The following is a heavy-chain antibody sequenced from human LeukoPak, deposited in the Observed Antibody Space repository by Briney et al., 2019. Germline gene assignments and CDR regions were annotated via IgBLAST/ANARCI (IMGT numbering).Heavy chain of an antibody. V-gene: IGHV4-34*01. CDR2: INHSGST. CDR1: GGSFSGYY. D-gene: IGHD3-16*02. J-gene: IGHJ4*02. CDR3: ARTHFYDYVWGTHRHQSDY. Sequence: SETLSLTCAVYGGSFSGYYWSWIRQPPGKGLEWIGEINHSGSTNYNPSLKSRVTISVDTSKNQFSLKLSSVTAAGMAVYYCARTHFYDYVWGTHRHQSDYWGQGTLVTVSS.